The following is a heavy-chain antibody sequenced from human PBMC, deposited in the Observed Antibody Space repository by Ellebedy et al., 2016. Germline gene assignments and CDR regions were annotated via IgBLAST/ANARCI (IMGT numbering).Heavy chain of an antibody. V-gene: IGHV4-39*07. CDR2: IYYSGST. D-gene: IGHD5-12*01. Sequence: SETLSLTXTVSGGSISSSSYYWGWIRQPPGKGLEWIGYIYYSGSTYYNPSLKSRVTISVDTSKNQFSLKLSSVTAADTAVYYCAREGRGYSGYEGYWGQGTLVTVSS. J-gene: IGHJ4*02. CDR1: GGSISSSSYY. CDR3: AREGRGYSGYEGY.